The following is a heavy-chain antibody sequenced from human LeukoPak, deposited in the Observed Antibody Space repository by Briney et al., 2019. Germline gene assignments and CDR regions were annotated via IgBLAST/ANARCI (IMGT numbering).Heavy chain of an antibody. CDR2: IWYDGSNK. D-gene: IGHD2-15*01. Sequence: GGSLRLSCAASGFTFSSYGMHWVRQAPGKGLEWVAVIWYDGSNKYYADSVKGRFTISRDNSKNTLYLQMNSLRAEDTAVYYCARAVWCSGGSCYPTPDYWGQGTLVTVSS. CDR1: GFTFSSYG. CDR3: ARAVWCSGGSCYPTPDY. V-gene: IGHV3-33*01. J-gene: IGHJ4*02.